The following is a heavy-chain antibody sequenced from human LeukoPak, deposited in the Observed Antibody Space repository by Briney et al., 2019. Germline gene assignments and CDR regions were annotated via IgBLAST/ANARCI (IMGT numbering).Heavy chain of an antibody. CDR3: ARWASISRQPGGFFDH. D-gene: IGHD3-16*01. V-gene: IGHV4-38-2*02. CDR1: GDSVTNDFF. CDR2: FCLGRDT. J-gene: IGHJ4*02. Sequence: SETLSLTCTVSGDSVTNDFFWGWVRQPPGKELEWIGSFCLGRDTYYRPSLKSRVTISVDTSKNPFSLNLNSVTAADAAVYYCARWASISRQPGGFFDHWGQGTLVTVSS.